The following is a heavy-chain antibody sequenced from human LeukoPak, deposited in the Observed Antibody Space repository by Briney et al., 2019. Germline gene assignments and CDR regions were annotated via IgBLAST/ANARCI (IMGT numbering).Heavy chain of an antibody. CDR2: IIPILGIA. CDR1: RGTFTIYA. CDR3: ARGLDYYDSSGYYRLGY. D-gene: IGHD3-22*01. V-gene: IGHV1-69*04. Sequence: SVKVSCTASRGTFTIYAISWVRQAPGQGLEWMGRIIPILGIANYAQKFQGRVTITADKSTSTAYMELSSLRSEDTAVYYCARGLDYYDSSGYYRLGYWGQGTLVTVSS. J-gene: IGHJ4*02.